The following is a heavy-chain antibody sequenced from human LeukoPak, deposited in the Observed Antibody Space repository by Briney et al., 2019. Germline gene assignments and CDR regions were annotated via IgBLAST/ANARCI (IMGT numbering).Heavy chain of an antibody. CDR1: GGTFSSYA. CDR3: ARGTSRYYDSSGYLD. Sequence: SVKVSCKASGGTFSSYAISWVRQAPGQGLELMGRIIPIFGTANYAQKFQGRVTITTDESTSTAYMELSSLRSEDTAVYYCARGTSRYYDSSGYLDWGQGTLVTVSS. D-gene: IGHD3-22*01. CDR2: IIPIFGTA. V-gene: IGHV1-69*05. J-gene: IGHJ4*02.